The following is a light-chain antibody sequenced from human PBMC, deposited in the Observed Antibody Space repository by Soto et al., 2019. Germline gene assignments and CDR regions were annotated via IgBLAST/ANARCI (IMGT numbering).Light chain of an antibody. CDR1: SSDVGGYNY. CDR2: EVS. J-gene: IGLJ2*01. CDR3: SSYAGSNNPVV. Sequence: QSVLTQPPSASGSPGQSVTISSTGTSSDVGGYNYVSWYQQHPGKAPKLMIYEVSKRPSGVPDRFSGSKSGNTASLTVSGLQAEDEADYYCSSYAGSNNPVVFGGGTKLTVL. V-gene: IGLV2-8*01.